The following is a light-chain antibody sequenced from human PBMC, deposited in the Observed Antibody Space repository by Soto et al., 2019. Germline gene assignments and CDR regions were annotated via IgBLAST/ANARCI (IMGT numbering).Light chain of an antibody. CDR2: GAS. J-gene: IGKJ4*01. CDR1: QNISTS. Sequence: DIVMTQSPATLSVSPGERVTLTCRASQNISTSLAWYQQKPGQPPRLLIYGASTKGTGIPARFSGSGSGTEFPLTISRLPSEDSADYYCQQYNNWRTFGGGTKVEIK. CDR3: QQYNNWRT. V-gene: IGKV3-15*01.